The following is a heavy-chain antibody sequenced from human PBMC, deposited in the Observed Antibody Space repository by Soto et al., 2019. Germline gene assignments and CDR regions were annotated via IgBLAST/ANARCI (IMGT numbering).Heavy chain of an antibody. Sequence: QVQLVESGGGVVQPGRSLRLSCAASGFTFSSYGMHWVRQAPGKGLEWVAVIWYDGSNKYYADSVKGRFTISRDNSKNTLYLQMNSLRAEDRAVYYCARDRDDATFFDYWGQGTLVTVSS. J-gene: IGHJ4*02. CDR2: IWYDGSNK. CDR1: GFTFSSYG. CDR3: ARDRDDATFFDY. D-gene: IGHD1-1*01. V-gene: IGHV3-33*01.